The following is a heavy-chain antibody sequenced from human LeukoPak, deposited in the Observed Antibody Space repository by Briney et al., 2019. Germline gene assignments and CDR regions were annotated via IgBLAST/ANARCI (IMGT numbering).Heavy chain of an antibody. D-gene: IGHD3-10*01. Sequence: SETLSLTCTVSGGSISSSSYYWGWIRQPPGKGLEWIGSIYYSGSTYYNPSLKSRVTISVDTSKNQFSLKLSSVTAADTAVCYCARHRITMVRGVITTFDYWGQGTLVTVSS. J-gene: IGHJ4*02. CDR2: IYYSGST. CDR1: GGSISSSSYY. CDR3: ARHRITMVRGVITTFDY. V-gene: IGHV4-39*01.